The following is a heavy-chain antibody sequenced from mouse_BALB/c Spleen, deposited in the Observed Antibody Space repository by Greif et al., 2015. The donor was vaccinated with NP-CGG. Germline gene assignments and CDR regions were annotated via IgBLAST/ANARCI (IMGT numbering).Heavy chain of an antibody. J-gene: IGHJ2*01. CDR1: GYTFTSYW. D-gene: IGHD1-1*01. CDR2: INPSTGYT. Sequence: QVQLQQSGAELAKPGASVKMSCKASGYTFTSYWMHWVKQRPGQGLEWIGYINPSTGYTEYNQKFKDKATLTADKSSSTAYMQLSSLTSEDSAVYYCALGVLRYYFDYWGQGTTLTVSS. V-gene: IGHV1-7*01. CDR3: ALGVLRYYFDY.